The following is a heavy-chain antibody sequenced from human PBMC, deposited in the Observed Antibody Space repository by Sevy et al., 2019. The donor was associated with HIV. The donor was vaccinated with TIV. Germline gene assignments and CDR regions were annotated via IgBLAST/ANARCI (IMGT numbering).Heavy chain of an antibody. V-gene: IGHV3-7*01. CDR3: ARGNWGVSDYYYYGMDV. D-gene: IGHD7-27*01. CDR1: GFTFSSYW. Sequence: GGCLRLSCAASGFTFSSYWMSWVRQAPGKGLEWVANIKQDGSEKYYVDSVKGRFTISRDNAKNSLYLQMNSLRAKDTAVYYCARGNWGVSDYYYYGMDVWGQGTTVTVSS. J-gene: IGHJ6*02. CDR2: IKQDGSEK.